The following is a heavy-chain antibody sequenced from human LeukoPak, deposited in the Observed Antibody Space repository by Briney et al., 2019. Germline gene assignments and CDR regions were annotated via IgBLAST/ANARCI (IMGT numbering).Heavy chain of an antibody. CDR1: GGSFSGYY. J-gene: IGHJ4*02. CDR2: INHSGST. D-gene: IGHD6-13*01. Sequence: NTSETLSLTCAVYGGSFSGYYWSWIRQPPGKGLEWIGEINHSGSTNYNPSLKSRVTISVDTSKNQFSLKLSSVTAADTAVYYCARPSAYGYSRVFDYWGQGTLVTVSS. V-gene: IGHV4-34*01. CDR3: ARPSAYGYSRVFDY.